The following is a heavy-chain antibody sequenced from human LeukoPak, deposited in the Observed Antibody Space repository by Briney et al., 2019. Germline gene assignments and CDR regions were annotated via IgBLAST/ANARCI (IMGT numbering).Heavy chain of an antibody. CDR2: INPNSGGT. D-gene: IGHD2-15*01. J-gene: IGHJ6*03. CDR1: GYTFTGYY. CDR3: ASHGGYCSGGSCYREYYYYYMDV. Sequence: ASVKVSCKASGYTFTGYYMHWVRQAPGQGLEWMGWINPNSGGTNYAQKFQGRVTMTRDTSISTAYMELSRLRSDDTAVYYCASHGGYCSGGSCYREYYYYYMDVWGKGTTVTISS. V-gene: IGHV1-2*02.